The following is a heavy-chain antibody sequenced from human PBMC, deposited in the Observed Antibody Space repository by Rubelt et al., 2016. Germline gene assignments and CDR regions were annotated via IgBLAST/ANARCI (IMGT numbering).Heavy chain of an antibody. Sequence: LEWVANIKQDGSEKNYVDSVKGRFTISRDNAKRSLFLQMISLRAEDTAVYYCARMMSMTTVTTSYYYGMDVWGQGTTVTVSS. CDR3: ARMMSMTTVTTSYYYGMDV. D-gene: IGHD4-17*01. J-gene: IGHJ6*02. CDR2: IKQDGSEK. V-gene: IGHV3-7*01.